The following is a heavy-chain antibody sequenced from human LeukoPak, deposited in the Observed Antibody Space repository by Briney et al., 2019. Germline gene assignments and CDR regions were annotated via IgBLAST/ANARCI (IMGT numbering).Heavy chain of an antibody. J-gene: IGHJ6*02. CDR3: VRAHSIHNYHYGIDV. V-gene: IGHV3-64*01. Sequence: GGSLRLSCAASGFTFSDFAMHWLRQAPGKGLEYVSTISSNGTSPYYANSVMGRFTISRDNSKNTLYLQMGSLRADDTAVYYCVRAHSIHNYHYGIDVWGHGTTVTVSS. CDR2: ISSNGTSP. CDR1: GFTFSDFA. D-gene: IGHD3-3*01.